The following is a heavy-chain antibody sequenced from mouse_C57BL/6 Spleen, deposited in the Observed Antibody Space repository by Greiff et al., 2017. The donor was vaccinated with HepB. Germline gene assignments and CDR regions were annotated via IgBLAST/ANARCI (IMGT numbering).Heavy chain of an antibody. V-gene: IGHV5-4*01. D-gene: IGHD4-1*02. CDR3: ARVNWDLYYFDY. CDR2: ISDGGSYT. J-gene: IGHJ2*01. CDR1: GFTFSSYA. Sequence: VQLKQSGGGLVKPGGSLKLSCAASGFTFSSYAMSWVRQTPEKRLEWVATISDGGSYTYYPDNVKGRFTISRDNAKNNLYLQMSHLKSEDTAMYYCARVNWDLYYFDYWGQGTTLTVSS.